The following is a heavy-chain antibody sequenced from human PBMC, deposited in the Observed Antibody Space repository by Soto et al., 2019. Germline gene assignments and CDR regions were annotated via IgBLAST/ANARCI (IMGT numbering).Heavy chain of an antibody. CDR1: GFTFSSYA. D-gene: IGHD3-22*01. J-gene: IGHJ5*02. Sequence: GGSLRLSCAASGFTFSSYAMSWVRQAPGKGLEWVSAISGSGGSTYYADSVKGRFTISRDNSKNTLYLQMNSLRVEDTAVYYCAKAREVTMIVVVNPFDPWGQGTLVTVSS. CDR2: ISGSGGST. V-gene: IGHV3-23*01. CDR3: AKAREVTMIVVVNPFDP.